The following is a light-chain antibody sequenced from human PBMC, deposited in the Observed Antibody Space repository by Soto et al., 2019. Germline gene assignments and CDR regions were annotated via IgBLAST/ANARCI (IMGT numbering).Light chain of an antibody. CDR1: QTISNW. V-gene: IGKV1-5*01. CDR3: QKYNNAPRT. J-gene: IGKJ1*01. Sequence: DVPISQSPATLSASIGDRVTISCRASQTISNWLAWYQQKPGKAPKLLIYDASSLESGVPSRFSGSGSGTDFTLTISSLQPEDVATYYCQKYNNAPRTFGQGTKVDIK. CDR2: DAS.